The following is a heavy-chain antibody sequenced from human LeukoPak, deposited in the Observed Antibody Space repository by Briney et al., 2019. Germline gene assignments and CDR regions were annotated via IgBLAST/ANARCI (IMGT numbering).Heavy chain of an antibody. V-gene: IGHV1-69*05. CDR2: IIPIFGTA. CDR3: AREGYSSGWYSVDY. CDR1: GGTFSSYA. D-gene: IGHD6-19*01. J-gene: IGHJ4*02. Sequence: SVKVSCKASGGTFSSYAISWVRQAPGQGLEWMGRIIPIFGTANYAQKFQGRVTITTDESTSTAYMELSSLRSDDTAVYYCAREGYSSGWYSVDYWGQGTLVTVSS.